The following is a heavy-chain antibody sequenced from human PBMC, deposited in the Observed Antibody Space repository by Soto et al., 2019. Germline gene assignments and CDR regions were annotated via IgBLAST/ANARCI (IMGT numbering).Heavy chain of an antibody. CDR1: GFTFGDYA. J-gene: IGHJ6*02. CDR2: IRSKAYGGTT. D-gene: IGHD1-1*01. V-gene: IGHV3-49*03. CDR3: TREGGVENYYYYYGMDV. Sequence: LRLSCTASGFTFGDYAMSWFRQAPGKGLEWVGFIRSKAYGGTTEYAASVKGRFTISRDDSKSIAYLQMNSLKTEDTAVYYCTREGGVENYYYYYGMDVWGQGTTVTVSS.